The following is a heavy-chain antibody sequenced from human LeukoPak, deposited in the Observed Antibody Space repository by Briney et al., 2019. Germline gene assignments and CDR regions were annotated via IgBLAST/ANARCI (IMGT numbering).Heavy chain of an antibody. Sequence: SVKVSCKASGGTFSSYAISWVRQAPGQGLEWMGGIIPIFGTANYAQKFQGRVAITADESTSTAYMELSSLRSEDTAVYYCASGGDGYDASNAFDIWGQGTMVTVSS. V-gene: IGHV1-69*13. J-gene: IGHJ3*02. CDR2: IIPIFGTA. D-gene: IGHD5-24*01. CDR1: GGTFSSYA. CDR3: ASGGDGYDASNAFDI.